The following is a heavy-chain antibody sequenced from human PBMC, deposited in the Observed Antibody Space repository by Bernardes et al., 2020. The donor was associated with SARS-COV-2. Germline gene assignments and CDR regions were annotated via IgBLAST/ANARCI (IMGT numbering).Heavy chain of an antibody. CDR1: GFSFSDHS. CDR3: AMSLNYYGSATYDFDH. V-gene: IGHV3-21*05. CDR2: LSSTGSQI. Sequence: GGSLSLSCAASGFSFSDHSMNWVRQAPGKGLEWVSILSSTGSQIYYADSVKGRFTIPRDNAKSSLYLQMNSLRVEDTAVYYCAMSLNYYGSATYDFDHWGPGILVTVSS. D-gene: IGHD3-10*01. J-gene: IGHJ4*02.